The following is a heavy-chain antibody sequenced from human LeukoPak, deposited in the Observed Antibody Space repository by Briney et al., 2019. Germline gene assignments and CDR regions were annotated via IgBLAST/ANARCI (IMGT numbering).Heavy chain of an antibody. J-gene: IGHJ5*02. D-gene: IGHD3-16*02. CDR1: GGSFSGYY. CDR2: INHSGST. V-gene: IGHV4-34*01. Sequence: SETLSLTCAVYGGSFSGYYWSWIRQPPGKGLEWIGEINHSGSTNYNPSLKSRVTISVDTSKNQFSLKLSPVTAADTAVYYCARASYDYVWGSYRRWFDPWGQGTLVTVSS. CDR3: ARASYDYVWGSYRRWFDP.